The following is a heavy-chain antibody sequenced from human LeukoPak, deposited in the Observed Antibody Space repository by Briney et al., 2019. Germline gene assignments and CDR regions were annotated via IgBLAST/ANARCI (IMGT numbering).Heavy chain of an antibody. CDR1: GGSFSGYY. CDR2: IYYSGST. D-gene: IGHD5-12*01. J-gene: IGHJ4*02. Sequence: SETLSLTCAVYGGSFSGYYWSWIRRPPGKGLEWIGYIYYSGSTNYNPSLKSRVTISVDTSKNQFSLKLSSVTAADTAVYYCARRSGYAIDYWGQGTLVTVSS. V-gene: IGHV4-59*08. CDR3: ARRSGYAIDY.